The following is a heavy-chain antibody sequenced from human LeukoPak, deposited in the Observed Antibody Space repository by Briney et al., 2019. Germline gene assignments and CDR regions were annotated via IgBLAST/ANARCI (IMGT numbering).Heavy chain of an antibody. J-gene: IGHJ5*02. CDR3: ARDPADTMVRGVIMWFDP. Sequence: GRSLRLSCAASGFTFSSYAMHWVRQAPGKGLEWVAVISYDGSNKYYADSVKGRFTISRDNSKNTLYLQMNSLRAEDTAVYYCARDPADTMVRGVIMWFDPWGQGTLVTVSS. D-gene: IGHD3-10*01. V-gene: IGHV3-30*04. CDR1: GFTFSSYA. CDR2: ISYDGSNK.